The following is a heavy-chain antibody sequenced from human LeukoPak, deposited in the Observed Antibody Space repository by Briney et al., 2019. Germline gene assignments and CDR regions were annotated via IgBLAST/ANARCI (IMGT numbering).Heavy chain of an antibody. V-gene: IGHV3-23*01. Sequence: GGSLRLSCAASGFTFSNYAMSWVRQAPGKGLEWVSAISGSGDTTYYADSVKGRFTISRDNSKDTLYLQMNSLRADDTAVYYCAKAKTQAMVLPGNYWGQGTLVTVSS. CDR2: ISGSGDTT. CDR1: GFTFSNYA. J-gene: IGHJ4*02. CDR3: AKAKTQAMVLPGNY. D-gene: IGHD5-18*01.